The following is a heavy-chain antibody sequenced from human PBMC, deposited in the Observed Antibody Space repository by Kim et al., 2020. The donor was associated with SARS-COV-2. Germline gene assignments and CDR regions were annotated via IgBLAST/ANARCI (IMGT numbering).Heavy chain of an antibody. CDR2: ISSSGSTT. J-gene: IGHJ4*02. D-gene: IGHD6-13*01. Sequence: GGSLRLSCAASGFTFSSYEMKWVRQAPGKGLEWVSYISSSGSTTYYADSVKGRFTISRDNAKNSLYLQMNSLRAEDTAVYYCARVYHSSSWYGVDYWGQGTLVTVSS. CDR1: GFTFSSYE. V-gene: IGHV3-48*03. CDR3: ARVYHSSSWYGVDY.